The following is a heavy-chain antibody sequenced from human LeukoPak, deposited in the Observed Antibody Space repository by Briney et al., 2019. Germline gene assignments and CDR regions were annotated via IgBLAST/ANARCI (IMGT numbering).Heavy chain of an antibody. Sequence: SETLSLTCTVSGGSISSYYWSWIRQPPGKGLEWIGYIYYSGSTNYNPSLKSRVTISVDTSKNQFSLKLSSVTAADTAVYYCARRYYDSGRSRYYFDYWGQGTLVTASS. D-gene: IGHD3-10*01. CDR2: IYYSGST. CDR3: ARRYYDSGRSRYYFDY. V-gene: IGHV4-59*01. J-gene: IGHJ4*02. CDR1: GGSISSYY.